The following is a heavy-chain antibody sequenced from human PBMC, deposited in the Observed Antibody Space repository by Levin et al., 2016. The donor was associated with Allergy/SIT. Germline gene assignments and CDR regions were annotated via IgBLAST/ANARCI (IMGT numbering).Heavy chain of an antibody. CDR3: ARGIVVVVAATGWFDP. D-gene: IGHD2-15*01. CDR1: GGSISSYY. CDR2: IYTSGST. J-gene: IGHJ5*02. Sequence: SETLSLTCTVSGGSISSYYWSWIRQPAGKGLEWIGRIYTSGSTNYNPSLKSRVTMSVDTSKNQFSLKLSSVTAADTAVYYCARGIVVVVAATGWFDPWGQGTLVTVSS. V-gene: IGHV4-4*07.